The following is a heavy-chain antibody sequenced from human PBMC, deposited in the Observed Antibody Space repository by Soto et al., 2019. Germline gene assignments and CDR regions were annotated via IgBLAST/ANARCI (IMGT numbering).Heavy chain of an antibody. Sequence: EVKLLESGGDLVHPGGSLRLSCVASVFTYSSYAMSWVRQAPGKGLEWVSTITGGADNTHYADSVKGRFTISRDNSRNTVSLQMNSLRVEDTAVYHCAKGRLAVAAPYTWFDPWGLGTLVTVSS. D-gene: IGHD6-19*01. CDR1: VFTYSSYA. V-gene: IGHV3-23*01. CDR2: ITGGADNT. CDR3: AKGRLAVAAPYTWFDP. J-gene: IGHJ5*02.